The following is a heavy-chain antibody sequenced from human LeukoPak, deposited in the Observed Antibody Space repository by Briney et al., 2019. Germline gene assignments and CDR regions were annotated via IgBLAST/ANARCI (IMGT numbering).Heavy chain of an antibody. V-gene: IGHV1-46*01. J-gene: IGHJ4*02. CDR3: ARDSGERGSGSYLIAY. CDR1: GYTFTSYY. Sequence: ASVKVSCKASGYTFTSYYMHWVRQAPGQGLEWMRIINPSGGSTSYAQKFQGRVTMTRDMSTSTVYMELSSLRSEDTAVYYCARDSGERGSGSYLIAYWGQGTLVTVSS. D-gene: IGHD3-10*01. CDR2: INPSGGST.